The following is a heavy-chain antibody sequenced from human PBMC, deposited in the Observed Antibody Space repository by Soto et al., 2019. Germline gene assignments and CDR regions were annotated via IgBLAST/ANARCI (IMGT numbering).Heavy chain of an antibody. D-gene: IGHD2-15*01. Sequence: SVKVSCKASGYTFTSYAMHWVRQAPGQGLEWMGRIIPILGIANYAQKFQGRVTITADKSTSTAYMELSSLRSEDTAVYYCARAMVETEFDPWGQGTLVTVSS. V-gene: IGHV1-69*04. J-gene: IGHJ5*02. CDR3: ARAMVETEFDP. CDR1: GYTFTSYA. CDR2: IIPILGIA.